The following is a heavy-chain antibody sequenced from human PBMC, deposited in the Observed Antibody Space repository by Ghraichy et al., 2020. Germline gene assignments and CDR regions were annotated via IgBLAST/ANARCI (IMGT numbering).Heavy chain of an antibody. D-gene: IGHD3-10*01. CDR1: GFTFSSYG. V-gene: IGHV3-30*02. Sequence: GGSLRLSCAASGFTFSSYGMHWVRQAPGKGLEWVAFIRYDGSNKYYADSVKGRFTISRDNSKNTLYLQMNSLRAEDTAVYYCAKDTVEGFGELSYYYNGMDVWGQGTTVTVSS. J-gene: IGHJ6*02. CDR2: IRYDGSNK. CDR3: AKDTVEGFGELSYYYNGMDV.